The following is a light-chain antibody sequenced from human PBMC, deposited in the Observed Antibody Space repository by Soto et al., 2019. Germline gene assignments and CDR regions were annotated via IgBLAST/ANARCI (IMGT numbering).Light chain of an antibody. V-gene: IGLV1-44*01. Sequence: QSVLTQAPSASGTPGQRVTISCSGSSSNIGSDSVNWYQQLPGTVPKLLIYNNNQRPSGVPDRFSGSKSGTSASLAISGLQSEDEADYYCAAWDDSLNGVVFGGGTKLTVL. CDR3: AAWDDSLNGVV. CDR2: NNN. J-gene: IGLJ2*01. CDR1: SSNIGSDS.